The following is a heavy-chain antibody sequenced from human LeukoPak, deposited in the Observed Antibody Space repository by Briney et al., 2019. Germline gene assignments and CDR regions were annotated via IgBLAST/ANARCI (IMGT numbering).Heavy chain of an antibody. V-gene: IGHV3-7*01. CDR3: VRPTPLSMWYFDY. J-gene: IGHJ4*02. D-gene: IGHD6-6*01. Sequence: GGSLRLSCAASGFTFSSCWMHWVRQAPGKGLEWVANIKQDGSEKYYVDSVKGRFTISRDNAKNSLYLQMNSLRAEDTAVYYCVRPTPLSMWYFDYWGQGTLVTVSS. CDR1: GFTFSSCW. CDR2: IKQDGSEK.